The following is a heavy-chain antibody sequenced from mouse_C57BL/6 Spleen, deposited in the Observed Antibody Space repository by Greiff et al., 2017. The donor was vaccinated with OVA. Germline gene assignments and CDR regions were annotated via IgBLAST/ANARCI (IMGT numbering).Heavy chain of an antibody. Sequence: EVQLVESGPGLVKPSQSLSLTCSVTGYSITSGYYWNWIRQFPGNKLEWMGYISYDGSNNYNPSLKNRISITRDTSKNQFFLKLNSVTTEDTATYYCASNYYYGSSYFDVWGTGTTVTVSS. CDR1: GYSITSGYY. CDR3: ASNYYYGSSYFDV. D-gene: IGHD1-1*01. CDR2: ISYDGSN. J-gene: IGHJ1*03. V-gene: IGHV3-6*01.